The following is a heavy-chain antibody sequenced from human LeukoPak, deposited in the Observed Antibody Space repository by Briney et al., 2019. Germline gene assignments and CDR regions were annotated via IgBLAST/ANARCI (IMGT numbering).Heavy chain of an antibody. CDR2: IRSKANSYAT. CDR3: TRLCSSTSCPVDYYYMAV. J-gene: IGHJ6*03. CDR1: GFTFSGSA. Sequence: PGGSLRLACAASGFTFSGSAMHWVRQASGKGLEWVGRIRSKANSYATAYASSVKGRFTISRDDSKNMAYLQMNSLKTEDTDVYYCTRLCSSTSCPVDYYYMAVWGKGTTVTVSS. V-gene: IGHV3-73*01. D-gene: IGHD2-2*01.